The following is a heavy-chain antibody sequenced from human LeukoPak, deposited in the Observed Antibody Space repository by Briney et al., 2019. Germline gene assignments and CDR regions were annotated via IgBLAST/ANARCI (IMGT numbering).Heavy chain of an antibody. CDR3: ARRIAAAGFDY. CDR1: GFTFSSYG. D-gene: IGHD6-13*01. J-gene: IGHJ4*02. Sequence: GGSLRLSCAASGFTFSSYGMHLVRQAPGKGLEWVALIWYDGNNKYYADSVKGRFIISRDNSKDTLFLQMNSLRVEDTAVYYCARRIAAAGFDYWGQGTLVTVSS. CDR2: IWYDGNNK. V-gene: IGHV3-33*01.